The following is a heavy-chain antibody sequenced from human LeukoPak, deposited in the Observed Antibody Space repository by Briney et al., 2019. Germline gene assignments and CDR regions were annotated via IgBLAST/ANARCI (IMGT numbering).Heavy chain of an antibody. CDR1: GYTFAGYY. V-gene: IGHV1-2*04. CDR3: ARSSGSYFDRDPPLDY. D-gene: IGHD1-26*01. Sequence: ASVKVSCKASGYTFAGYYMHWVGQAPGQGLEWMGWINPNSGGTNYAQKFQGWVTMTRDTSISTAYMELSRLRSDDTAVYYCARSSGSYFDRDPPLDYWGQGTLVTVSS. CDR2: INPNSGGT. J-gene: IGHJ4*02.